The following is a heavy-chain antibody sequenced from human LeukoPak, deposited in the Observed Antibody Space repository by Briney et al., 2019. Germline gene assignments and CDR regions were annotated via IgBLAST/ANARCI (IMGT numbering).Heavy chain of an antibody. Sequence: ASVKVSCKASGYTFTSYDINWVRQATGQGLEWMGWMNPNSGNTSYAQKFQGRVTMTRDTSTSTVYMELSSLRSEDTAVYYCARDRSSSSDYWGQGTLVTVSS. J-gene: IGHJ4*02. D-gene: IGHD6-6*01. CDR3: ARDRSSSSDY. V-gene: IGHV1-8*01. CDR2: MNPNSGNT. CDR1: GYTFTSYD.